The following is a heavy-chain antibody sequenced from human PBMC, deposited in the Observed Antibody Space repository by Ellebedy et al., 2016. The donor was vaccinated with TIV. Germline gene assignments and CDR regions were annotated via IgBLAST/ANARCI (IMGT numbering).Heavy chain of an antibody. D-gene: IGHD3-22*01. CDR2: ISAYNGNT. J-gene: IGHJ4*02. V-gene: IGHV1-18*01. Sequence: AASVKVSCKTSGYSFSSYGINWVRQAPGQGLEWMGWISAYNGNTNYAQKLQGRVTMTTDTSTSTAYMELRSLRSDDTAVYYCATSQLYLDTSGYFDYWGQGTLVTVSS. CDR3: ATSQLYLDTSGYFDY. CDR1: GYSFSSYG.